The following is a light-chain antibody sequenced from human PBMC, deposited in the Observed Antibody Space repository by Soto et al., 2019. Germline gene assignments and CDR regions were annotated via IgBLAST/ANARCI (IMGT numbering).Light chain of an antibody. Sequence: DIQMTQSPSSLSASVGDRVTITCRASQSISTYLNWYQHKPGKAPKLLIYAASSLQSGVPSRFSGSGSGTEFTLTISSLQSDDIAVYYCQQYHNWPAFGQGTKVDI. J-gene: IGKJ1*01. V-gene: IGKV1-39*01. CDR3: QQYHNWPA. CDR1: QSISTY. CDR2: AAS.